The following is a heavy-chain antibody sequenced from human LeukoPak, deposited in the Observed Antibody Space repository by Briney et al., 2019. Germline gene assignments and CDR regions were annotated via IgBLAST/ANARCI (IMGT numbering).Heavy chain of an antibody. CDR3: ARSVPMTTVTTFDFDY. V-gene: IGHV1-46*03. CDR2: INPSGGST. CDR1: GYTFTSYY. J-gene: IGHJ4*02. Sequence: ASVKVSCMASGYTFTSYYMHWVRQAPGQGLEWMGIINPSGGSTSYAQKFQGRVTMTRDTSTSTVYMELSSLRSEDTAVYYCARSVPMTTVTTFDFDYRGQGTLVTVSS. D-gene: IGHD4-17*01.